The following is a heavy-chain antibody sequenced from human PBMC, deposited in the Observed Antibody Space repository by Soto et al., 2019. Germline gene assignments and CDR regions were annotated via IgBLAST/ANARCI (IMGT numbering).Heavy chain of an antibody. J-gene: IGHJ6*03. Sequence: TGGSLRLSCAASGFAFSGYSMNWVRQAPGKGLEWVSYFSGISSTIYYADSVKGRFTISRDNARNSLYLQMTSLRAEDTAVYYCARAQQLVGYYYFYMDVWGTGTTVTVSS. CDR1: GFAFSGYS. CDR3: ARAQQLVGYYYFYMDV. CDR2: FSGISSTI. D-gene: IGHD6-13*01. V-gene: IGHV3-48*01.